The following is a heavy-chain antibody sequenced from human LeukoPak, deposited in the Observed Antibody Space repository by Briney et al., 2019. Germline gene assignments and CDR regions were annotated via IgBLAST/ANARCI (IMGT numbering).Heavy chain of an antibody. J-gene: IGHJ4*02. Sequence: ASVKVSCKASGHTFTSYGISWVRQAPGQGLEWMGWISAYNGNTNYAQKLQGRVTMTTDTSTSTAYMELRSLRSDDTAVYYCARVDDYGGNFHYWGQGTLVTVSS. CDR3: ARVDDYGGNFHY. V-gene: IGHV1-18*01. CDR2: ISAYNGNT. D-gene: IGHD4-23*01. CDR1: GHTFTSYG.